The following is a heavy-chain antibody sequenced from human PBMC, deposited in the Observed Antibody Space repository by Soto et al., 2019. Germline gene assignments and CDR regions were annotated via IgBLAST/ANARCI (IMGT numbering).Heavy chain of an antibody. J-gene: IGHJ6*02. CDR1: GGSLSSGGYS. D-gene: IGHD3-22*01. V-gene: IGHV4-30-2*01. CDR2: IYHSGST. CDR3: ARDPYYYDSSGYYYYYYGMDV. Sequence: SETLSLTCAVSGGSLSSGGYSCSLIRQPPGKGLEWIGYIYHSGSTNYNPSLKSRVTISVDTSKNQFSLKLSSVTAADTAVYYCARDPYYYDSSGYYYYYYGMDVWGQGTTVTVSS.